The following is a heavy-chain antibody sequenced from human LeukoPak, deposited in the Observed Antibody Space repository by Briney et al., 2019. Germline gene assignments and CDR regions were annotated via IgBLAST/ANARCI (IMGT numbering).Heavy chain of an antibody. Sequence: AGSLRLSCAASGFTFSSYSMNWVRQAPGKGLEWVSSISSSSSYIYYADSVKGRFTISRDNAKNSLYLQMNSLGAEDTAVYYCATSTGIAVEDYWGQGTLVTVSS. V-gene: IGHV3-21*01. CDR3: ATSTGIAVEDY. J-gene: IGHJ4*02. CDR1: GFTFSSYS. CDR2: ISSSSSYI. D-gene: IGHD6-19*01.